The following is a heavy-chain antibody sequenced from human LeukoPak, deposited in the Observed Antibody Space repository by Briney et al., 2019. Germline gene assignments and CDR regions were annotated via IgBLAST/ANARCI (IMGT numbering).Heavy chain of an antibody. D-gene: IGHD3-9*01. Sequence: GGSLRLSRAASGFTFSSYGMHWVRQAPGKGLEWVAVISYDGSNKYYADSVKGRFTISRDNSKNTLYLQMNSLRAEDTAVYYCAKEGLRYFRVYYYGMDVWGQGTTVTVSS. J-gene: IGHJ6*02. CDR2: ISYDGSNK. CDR3: AKEGLRYFRVYYYGMDV. CDR1: GFTFSSYG. V-gene: IGHV3-30*18.